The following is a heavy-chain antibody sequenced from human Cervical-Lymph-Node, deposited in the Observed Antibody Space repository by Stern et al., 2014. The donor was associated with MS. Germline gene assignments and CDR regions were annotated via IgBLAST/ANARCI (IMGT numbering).Heavy chain of an antibody. CDR3: ARGSFWWYSTYYFDY. J-gene: IGHJ4*02. D-gene: IGHD2-15*01. CDR1: AFTFSNYD. Sequence: VQLVQSGGGVVQPGRSLRLSCAASAFTFSNYDMHWVRQAPGRGLKWVAIISYDGSNKYYADSVKGRFTISRDNSKDTLYLQMNSLRTEDTSMYYCARGSFWWYSTYYFDYWGQGTLVTVSS. CDR2: ISYDGSNK. V-gene: IGHV3-30-3*01.